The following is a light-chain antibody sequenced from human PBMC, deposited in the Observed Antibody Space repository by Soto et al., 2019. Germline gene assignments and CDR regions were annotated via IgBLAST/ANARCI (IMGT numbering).Light chain of an antibody. V-gene: IGKV1-9*01. CDR2: AAS. CDR1: QGISSY. J-gene: IGKJ2*01. Sequence: IQLTQSPSSLSASVGXRVTITCRASQGISSYLAWYQRKPGKAPKLLIYAASTLQSGVPSRFSGSGSGTDFTLTISSLQPEDFATYYCQQINSYPYTFGQGTKVDIK. CDR3: QQINSYPYT.